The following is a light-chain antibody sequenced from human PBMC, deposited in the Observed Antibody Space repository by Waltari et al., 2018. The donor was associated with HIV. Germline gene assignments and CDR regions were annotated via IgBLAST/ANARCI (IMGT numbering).Light chain of an antibody. V-gene: IGLV1-51*02. Sequence: QSVLTQPPSVSAAPGQKVTFSCSGSTSNIGDNYVSWYRQLPGTAPKLLIYENNKRPSGIPDRFSGSKSGTSATLGITGLQTGDEADYYCGTWDSNLSAWMFGGGTKLTVL. J-gene: IGLJ3*02. CDR2: ENN. CDR3: GTWDSNLSAWM. CDR1: TSNIGDNY.